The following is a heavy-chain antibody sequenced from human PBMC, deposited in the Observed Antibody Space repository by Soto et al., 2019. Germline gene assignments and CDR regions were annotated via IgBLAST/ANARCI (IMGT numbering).Heavy chain of an antibody. CDR3: ARDLQAGTDNVNWFAP. Sequence: QVQLVESGGGVVQPGRSLRLSCAASGFSISRSAMHWVRQAQGKGLEWVAVIAYDGSNRWYADSAKGRFTISRDNSKNTVYLEMSSLRGEDTAVYYCARDLQAGTDNVNWFAPWGQGTLVTVSS. CDR2: IAYDGSNR. V-gene: IGHV3-30*04. CDR1: GFSISRSA. D-gene: IGHD1-1*01. J-gene: IGHJ5*02.